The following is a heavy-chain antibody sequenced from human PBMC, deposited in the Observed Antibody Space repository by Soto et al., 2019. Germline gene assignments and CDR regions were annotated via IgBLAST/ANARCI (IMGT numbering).Heavy chain of an antibody. J-gene: IGHJ4*02. CDR1: GFTFSSYS. CDR3: ARRERYCSGGSCYGDY. CDR2: ISSSSSYI. V-gene: IGHV3-21*01. Sequence: EVQLVESGGGLVKPGGSLRLSCAASGFTFSSYSMNWVRQAPGKGLEWVSSISSSSSYIYYADSVKGRFTISRDNAKNSLYQQMNSLRAEDTAVYYCARRERYCSGGSCYGDYWGQGTLVTVSS. D-gene: IGHD2-15*01.